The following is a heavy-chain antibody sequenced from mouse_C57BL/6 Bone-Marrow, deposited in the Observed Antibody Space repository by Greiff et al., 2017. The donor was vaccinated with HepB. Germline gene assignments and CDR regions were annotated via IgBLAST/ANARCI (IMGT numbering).Heavy chain of an antibody. V-gene: IGHV14-2*01. CDR1: GFTINDYY. CDR2: IDPEDGET. J-gene: IGHJ3*01. Sequence: EVKLQESGAELVKPGASVKLSCTASGFTINDYYMHWVKQRTEQGLEWIGRIDPEDGETKYAPKFQGKATITADTSSNTAYLQLSSLTSEDTAVYYCASREGSSYGFACWGQGTLVTVSA. CDR3: ASREGSSYGFAC. D-gene: IGHD1-1*01.